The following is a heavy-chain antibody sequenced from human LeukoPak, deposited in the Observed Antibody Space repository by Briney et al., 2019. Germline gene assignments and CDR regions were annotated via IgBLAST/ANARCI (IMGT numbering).Heavy chain of an antibody. CDR3: ARDPRLLRFSRVQGVFDI. J-gene: IGHJ3*02. CDR2: XXXNTGNP. CDR1: GYTFTSYX. D-gene: IGHD3-3*01. V-gene: IGHV7-4-1*02. Sequence: ASVKVSCKASGYTFTSYXMNWVRQAPGQGLEWMGWXXXNTGNPTYAQGFTGRFVFSLDTSVSTAYLQISSLKAEDTAVYYCARDPRLLRFSRVQGVFDIWGQGTMVTVSS.